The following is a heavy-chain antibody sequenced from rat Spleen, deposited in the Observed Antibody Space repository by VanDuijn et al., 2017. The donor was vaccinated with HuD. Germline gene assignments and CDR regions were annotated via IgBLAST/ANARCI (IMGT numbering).Heavy chain of an antibody. CDR3: ARHGTTRVSPFDY. CDR1: GFTFSNYD. D-gene: IGHD1-4*01. V-gene: IGHV5-25*01. Sequence: EVQLVESGGGLVQPGRSLKLSCAASGFTFSNYDMAWVRQAPTKGLEWVASISTSGGSTYYRDSVKGRFTVSRDNAKSTLYLQMDSLRSEDTATYYCARHGTTRVSPFDYWGQGVMVTVSS. J-gene: IGHJ2*01. CDR2: ISTSGGST.